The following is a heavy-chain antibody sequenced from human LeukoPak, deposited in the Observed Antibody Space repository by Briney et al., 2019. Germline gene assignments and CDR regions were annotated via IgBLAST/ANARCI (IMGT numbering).Heavy chain of an antibody. J-gene: IGHJ1*01. V-gene: IGHV4-34*01. Sequence: SETLSLTCAVHGGSFSGYYWSWIRQPPGKGLEWIGEINHSGSTNYNPSLKSRVTISVDTSKNQFSLKLSSVTAADTAVYYCARVSRRYFQHWGQGTLVTVSS. CDR2: INHSGST. CDR1: GGSFSGYY. CDR3: ARVSRRYFQH.